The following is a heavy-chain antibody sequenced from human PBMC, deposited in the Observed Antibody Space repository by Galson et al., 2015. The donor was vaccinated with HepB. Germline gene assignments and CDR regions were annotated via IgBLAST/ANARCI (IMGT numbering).Heavy chain of an antibody. CDR3: ARARHSTSPPDY. Sequence: SVKVSCKASGYTFTNFGISWVRQAPGQGLEWMGWISAYNGNTNYAQNLQGRVTMTTDTSTSTAYMVLRSLRSDDTAIYYCARARHSTSPPDYWGQGTLVTVSS. D-gene: IGHD6-6*01. CDR2: ISAYNGNT. V-gene: IGHV1-18*04. CDR1: GYTFTNFG. J-gene: IGHJ4*02.